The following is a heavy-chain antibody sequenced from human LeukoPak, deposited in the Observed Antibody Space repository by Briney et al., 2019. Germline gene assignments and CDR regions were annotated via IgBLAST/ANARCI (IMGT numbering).Heavy chain of an antibody. Sequence: SETLSLTCSVSGGSIKSHYYTWIRQPPGKGLEWIGYVYYSGTTSYNPSLESRVSISDDTSKNQVFLWLTSVTAADTAVYYCATSLYGDYEADYWGPGILVTVSS. CDR3: ATSLYGDYEADY. CDR2: VYYSGTT. D-gene: IGHD5-12*01. CDR1: GGSIKSHY. V-gene: IGHV4-59*11. J-gene: IGHJ4*02.